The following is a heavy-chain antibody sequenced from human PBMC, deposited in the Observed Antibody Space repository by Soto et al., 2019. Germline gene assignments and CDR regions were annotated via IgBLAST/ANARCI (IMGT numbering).Heavy chain of an antibody. CDR3: ASCSDAATVPDAFDI. CDR2: INPSGGST. Sequence: ASVKVSCKASGYTFTSYYMHWVRQAPGQGLEWMGIINPSGGSTSYAQKFQGRVTMTRDTSTSTVYMELSSLRSEDTAVYYCASCSDAATVPDAFDIWGQGTMLTVSS. V-gene: IGHV1-46*01. D-gene: IGHD4-4*01. CDR1: GYTFTSYY. J-gene: IGHJ3*02.